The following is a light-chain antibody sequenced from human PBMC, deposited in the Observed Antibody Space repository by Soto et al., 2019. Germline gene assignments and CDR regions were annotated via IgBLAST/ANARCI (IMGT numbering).Light chain of an antibody. V-gene: IGKV1-33*01. CDR3: QHYDNVPFFS. J-gene: IGKJ3*01. CDR1: RDVGSD. Sequence: QMTQSPSSLSASVGEKIIITCRASRDVGSDVSWYQQKPGQAPKLLIYAASNLYTGVPSRFSGSGSGTDFTFTISSLQPEDIATYYCQHYDNVPFFSFGPGTKVDIK. CDR2: AAS.